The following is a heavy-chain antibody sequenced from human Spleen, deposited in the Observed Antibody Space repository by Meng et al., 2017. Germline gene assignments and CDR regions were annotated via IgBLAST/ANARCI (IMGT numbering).Heavy chain of an antibody. V-gene: IGHV1-2*06. D-gene: IGHD2-21*01. CDR2: IIPNSGDT. CDR1: GYPFTAYY. Sequence: QVQLVQAGAEVKEPGASVTVSCKPSGYPFTAYYIHWVRQAPGQGLEWMGHIIPNSGDTLYAPKFQGRVSMTADTSIGTAYVELSGLRSDDTAIYYCVRDENISLGKLFGDYWGQGTLVTVSS. J-gene: IGHJ4*02. CDR3: VRDENISLGKLFGDY.